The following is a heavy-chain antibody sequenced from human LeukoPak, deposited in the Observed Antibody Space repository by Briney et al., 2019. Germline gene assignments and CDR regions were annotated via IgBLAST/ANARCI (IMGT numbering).Heavy chain of an antibody. CDR2: IYYSGST. V-gene: IGHV4-61*05. CDR1: GGSISSSNYY. Sequence: SETLSLTCTVSGGSISSSNYYWGWIRQPPWKGLEWIGYIYYSGSTNYNPSLKSRVTISVDTSKNQFSLKLSSVTAADTAVYYCARGRPNYYYYYMDVWGKGTTVTISS. J-gene: IGHJ6*03. CDR3: ARGRPNYYYYYMDV. D-gene: IGHD6-6*01.